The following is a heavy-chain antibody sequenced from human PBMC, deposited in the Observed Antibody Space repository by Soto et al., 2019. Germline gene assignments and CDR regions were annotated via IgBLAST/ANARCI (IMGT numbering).Heavy chain of an antibody. CDR2: ISGYNGNT. D-gene: IGHD2-15*01. CDR1: GFAFSTYY. CDR3: AIDPFVEFYSIDF. J-gene: IGHJ4*02. Sequence: QVQLVQSGAELKKTGASMKLSCQASGFAFSTYYFHWLRRAPGRGLEWIGWISGYNGNTKYAENFQQRVTISSDAAATTVYVELFGLRSEDTAIYICAIDPFVEFYSIDFWGQGTLVTVSA. V-gene: IGHV1-3*01.